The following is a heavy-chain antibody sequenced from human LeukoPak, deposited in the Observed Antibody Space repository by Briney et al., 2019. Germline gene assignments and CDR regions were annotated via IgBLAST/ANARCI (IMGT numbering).Heavy chain of an antibody. V-gene: IGHV5-51*01. D-gene: IGHD5-24*01. CDR2: IYPGDSDT. Sequence: HGESLKISCKGPGYSFTSYWIGWVRQMPGKGLEWMGIIYPGDSDTIYSPSFQGQVTISADKPISTAYLQWSSLKASDTAMYYCARRRDPGAFDIWGQGTMVTVSS. CDR3: ARRRDPGAFDI. J-gene: IGHJ3*02. CDR1: GYSFTSYW.